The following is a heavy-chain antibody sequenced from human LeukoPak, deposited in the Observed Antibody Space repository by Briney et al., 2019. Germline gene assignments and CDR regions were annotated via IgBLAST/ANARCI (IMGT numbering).Heavy chain of an antibody. CDR2: IKQDGNKK. CDR3: ARDAAIFGVGLSDY. CDR1: GFTFSKYW. V-gene: IGHV3-7*01. D-gene: IGHD3-3*01. Sequence: GGSLRLSCAASGFTFSKYWMSWVRQAPGRGLVWVANIKQDGNKKYYVDSVKGRFTISRDNAKNSLYLQMNSLRAEDTAMYYCARDAAIFGVGLSDYWGQGALVTVSS. J-gene: IGHJ4*02.